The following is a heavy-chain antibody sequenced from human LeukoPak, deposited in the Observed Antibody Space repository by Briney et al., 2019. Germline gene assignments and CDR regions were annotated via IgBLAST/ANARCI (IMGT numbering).Heavy chain of an antibody. CDR3: AKGIAAVEGFDY. D-gene: IGHD6-13*01. Sequence: GGSLRLSCAASGFTFNNYAMSWVRQAPGKELEWVSGIIEDGSTTYYADSVKGRFTISRDNSRNMVYLQMNSLRAEDTAVYYCAKGIAAVEGFDYWGQGTLVSVSS. J-gene: IGHJ4*02. V-gene: IGHV3-23*01. CDR1: GFTFNNYA. CDR2: IIEDGSTT.